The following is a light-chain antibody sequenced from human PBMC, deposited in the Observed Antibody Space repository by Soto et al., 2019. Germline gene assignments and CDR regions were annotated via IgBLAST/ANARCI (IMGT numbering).Light chain of an antibody. Sequence: DIQVTQSPPALGPSVGDRVTITCRASQDIRNELDWYQQKPGKAPKRLIYAASRLEGGVPSRFSGSGSGTEFTLTITSLQPEDIATYYCLRYDRYSWTFGQGTTVEV. CDR3: LRYDRYSWT. CDR1: QDIRNE. V-gene: IGKV1-17*01. CDR2: AAS. J-gene: IGKJ1*01.